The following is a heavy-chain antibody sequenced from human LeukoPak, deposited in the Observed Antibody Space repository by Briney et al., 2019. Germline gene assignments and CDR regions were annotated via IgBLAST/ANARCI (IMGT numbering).Heavy chain of an antibody. D-gene: IGHD3-22*01. Sequence: PSETLSLTCTVSGGSTSSYYWSWIRQPPGKGLEWIGYIYYSGSTNYNPSLKSRVTISVDTSKNQFSLKLSSVTAADTAVYYCARRANSGFDAFDIWGQGTMVTVSS. J-gene: IGHJ3*02. CDR3: ARRANSGFDAFDI. CDR2: IYYSGST. CDR1: GGSTSSYY. V-gene: IGHV4-59*01.